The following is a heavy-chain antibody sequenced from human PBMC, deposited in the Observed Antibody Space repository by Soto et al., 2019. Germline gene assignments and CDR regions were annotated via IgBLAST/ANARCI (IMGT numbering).Heavy chain of an antibody. CDR2: ISAYNGNT. CDR1: GYTFTSYG. D-gene: IGHD3-3*01. V-gene: IGHV1-18*04. CDR3: ARVRGSGYSNNWFDP. J-gene: IGHJ5*02. Sequence: ASVKVSCKASGYTFTSYGISWVRQAPGQGLEWMGWISAYNGNTNYAQKLQGRVTMTTDTSTSTAYMELRSLRSDDTAVYYCARVRGSGYSNNWFDPWGQGTLVTVYS.